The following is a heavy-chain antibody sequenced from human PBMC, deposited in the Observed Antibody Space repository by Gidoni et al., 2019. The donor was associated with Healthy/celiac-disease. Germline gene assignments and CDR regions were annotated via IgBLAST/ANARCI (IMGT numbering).Heavy chain of an antibody. CDR3: AKDIRRTTGTTRIAFDI. CDR2: ISWNSGSI. Sequence: EVQLVESGGGLVQPGRSLRLSCAASGFTFDDYAMHWVRQAPGKGLEGVSGISWNSGSIGYADSVKGRFTISRDNAKNSLYLQMNSLRAEDTALYYCAKDIRRTTGTTRIAFDIWGQGTMVTVSS. CDR1: GFTFDDYA. D-gene: IGHD1-1*01. V-gene: IGHV3-9*01. J-gene: IGHJ3*02.